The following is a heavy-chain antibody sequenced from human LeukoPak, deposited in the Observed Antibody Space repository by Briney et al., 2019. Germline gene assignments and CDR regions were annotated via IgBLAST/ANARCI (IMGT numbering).Heavy chain of an antibody. D-gene: IGHD6-13*01. CDR3: AKDIYSSSYLFDY. V-gene: IGHV3-23*01. CDR2: ISGSGGST. J-gene: IGHJ4*02. CDR1: GCTFSSYA. Sequence: PGGALRLSCAASGCTFSSYAMSGVRQAPGKGLEGVSAISGSGGSTYYADSVKGRFTISRDHSKNTLYLQMNSLTAEDTAVYYCAKDIYSSSYLFDYWGQGTLVTVSS.